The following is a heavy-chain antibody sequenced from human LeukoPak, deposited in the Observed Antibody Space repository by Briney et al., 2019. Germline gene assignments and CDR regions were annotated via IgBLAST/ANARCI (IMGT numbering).Heavy chain of an antibody. V-gene: IGHV3-23*01. CDR2: ISGSGGST. Sequence: GGSLRLSCAASGFTFSSYAMSWVRQAPGKGLEWVSAISGSGGSTYYADSVKGRFTISRDNSKNTLYLQMDRLTPDDTGVYFCARASYAGYQFWGQGALVTVSA. D-gene: IGHD5-12*01. CDR1: GFTFSSYA. J-gene: IGHJ1*01. CDR3: ARASYAGYQF.